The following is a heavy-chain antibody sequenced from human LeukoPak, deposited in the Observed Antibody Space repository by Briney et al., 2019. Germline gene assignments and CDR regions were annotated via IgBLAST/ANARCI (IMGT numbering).Heavy chain of an antibody. V-gene: IGHV4-34*01. D-gene: IGHD2-2*02. CDR2: INHSGST. J-gene: IGHJ4*02. CDR1: GGSFSGYY. CDR3: ARGYTARDY. Sequence: SETLSLTCAVYGGSFSGYYWSWIRQPPGKGLEWIGEINHSGSTNYNPSLKSRVTISVDTSKNQFSLKLSAVTAADTAVYYCARGYTARDYWGQGTLVTVSS.